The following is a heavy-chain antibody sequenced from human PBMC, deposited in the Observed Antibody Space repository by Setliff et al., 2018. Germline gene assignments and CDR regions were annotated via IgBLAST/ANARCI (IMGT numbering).Heavy chain of an antibody. D-gene: IGHD3-10*01. Sequence: PSETLSLTCNVSGGSVSSTSHYWGWIRQPPGKGMEWIGSVYYSGYTYYNPSLQSRVTISVDTSKNQFSLKLSSVTAADAALYYCAASRAYTGAVEEWFLPKTFDFWGQGSPVTVSS. CDR2: VYYSGYT. J-gene: IGHJ4*02. CDR1: GGSVSSTSHY. CDR3: AASRAYTGAVEEWFLPKTFDF. V-gene: IGHV4-39*07.